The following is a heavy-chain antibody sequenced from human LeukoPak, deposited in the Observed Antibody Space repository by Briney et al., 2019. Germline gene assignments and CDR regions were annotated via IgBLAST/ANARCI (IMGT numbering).Heavy chain of an antibody. CDR2: ISYDGSNK. CDR1: GFTFSSYA. Sequence: PGGSLRLSCAASGFTFSSYAMHWVRQAQGKGLEWVAVISYDGSNKYYADSVKGRFTISRDNSTNALYLQRNSLRAEDTAVYYCARDEPDYGDYCLFDYWGQGTLVTVSS. V-gene: IGHV3-30*04. D-gene: IGHD4-17*01. J-gene: IGHJ4*02. CDR3: ARDEPDYGDYCLFDY.